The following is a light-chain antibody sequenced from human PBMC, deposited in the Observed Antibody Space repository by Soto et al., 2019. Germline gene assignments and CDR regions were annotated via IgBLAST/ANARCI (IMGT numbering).Light chain of an antibody. CDR2: DAS. V-gene: IGKV1-5*01. CDR1: QSISSW. Sequence: DIQMTQSPSTLSASVGDRVTITCRASQSISSWLAWYQQKPGKAPKLLIYDASSLESGIPSRFSGSGSGTEFTLTISSLQPDDFATYYCQQYNSYPMTFGQGTKVEIK. CDR3: QQYNSYPMT. J-gene: IGKJ1*01.